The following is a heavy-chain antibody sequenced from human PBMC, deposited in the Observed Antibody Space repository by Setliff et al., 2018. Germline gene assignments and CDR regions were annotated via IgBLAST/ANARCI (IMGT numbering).Heavy chain of an antibody. CDR1: GFSFSDYS. J-gene: IGHJ4*02. V-gene: IGHV3-21*01. D-gene: IGHD5-12*01. CDR3: ARGIGTLDISRYFDY. Sequence: GSLRLSCAASGFSFSDYSMNWVRQAPGKGLEWVSAISGDSVYIYYADSVKGRFTISRDSAKNSVYLQMNSLRAEDTAVYYCARGIGTLDISRYFDYWGQGTLVTVSS. CDR2: ISGDSVYI.